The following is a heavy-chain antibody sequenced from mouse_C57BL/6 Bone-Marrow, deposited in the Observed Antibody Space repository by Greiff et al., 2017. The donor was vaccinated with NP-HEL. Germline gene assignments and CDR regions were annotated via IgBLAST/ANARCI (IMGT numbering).Heavy chain of an antibody. CDR2: IDPETGGT. CDR1: GYTFTDYE. J-gene: IGHJ3*01. CDR3: TRTHYSHYEGFAY. D-gene: IGHD2-5*01. Sequence: VQLQQSGAELVRPGASVTLSCKASGYTFTDYEMHWVKQTPVHGLEWIGAIDPETGGTAYNQTFKGKAILTADKSSSTAYMELRSLTSEDSAVYYCTRTHYSHYEGFAYWGQGTLVTVSA. V-gene: IGHV1-15*01.